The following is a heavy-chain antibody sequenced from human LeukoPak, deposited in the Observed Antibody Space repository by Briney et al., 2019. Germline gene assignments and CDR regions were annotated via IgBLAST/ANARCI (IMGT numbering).Heavy chain of an antibody. Sequence: GASVKVSCKVSGYTLTELSMHWVRQAPGKGLEWMGRFDPEDGETIYAQKFQGRATMTEDTSTNTAYMELSSLRSEDTAVYYCATQQLVRFVLRFQHWGQGTLVTVSS. CDR3: ATQQLVRFVLRFQH. CDR1: GYTLTELS. D-gene: IGHD6-13*01. V-gene: IGHV1-24*01. CDR2: FDPEDGET. J-gene: IGHJ1*01.